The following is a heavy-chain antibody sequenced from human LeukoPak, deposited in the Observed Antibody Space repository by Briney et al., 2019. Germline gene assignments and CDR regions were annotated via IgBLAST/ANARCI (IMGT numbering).Heavy chain of an antibody. V-gene: IGHV4-39*01. CDR1: GGSISSSSYY. CDR3: ARRNSYDGGRDY. Sequence: SETLSLTCTVSGGSISSSSYYWGWIRQPPGKGLEWIGSIYYSGSTYYNPSLKSRVTISVDTSKNQFSLKLSSVTAADTAVYYCARRNSYDGGRDYWGQGTLVTVSP. J-gene: IGHJ4*02. D-gene: IGHD3-22*01. CDR2: IYYSGST.